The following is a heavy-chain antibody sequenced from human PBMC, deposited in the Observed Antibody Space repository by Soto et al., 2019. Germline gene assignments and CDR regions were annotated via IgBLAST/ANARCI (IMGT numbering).Heavy chain of an antibody. CDR2: INPNSGGT. V-gene: IGHV1-2*04. CDR1: GYTFTGYY. D-gene: IGHD2-15*01. CDR3: ARAGVAPRYYGMDV. J-gene: IGHJ6*02. Sequence: ASVKVSCKASGYTFTGYYMHWVRQAPGQGLEWMGWINPNSGGTNYAQKFQGWVTMTRDTSISTAYMELSRLRSDDTAVYYCARAGVAPRYYGMDVWGQGTTVTVSS.